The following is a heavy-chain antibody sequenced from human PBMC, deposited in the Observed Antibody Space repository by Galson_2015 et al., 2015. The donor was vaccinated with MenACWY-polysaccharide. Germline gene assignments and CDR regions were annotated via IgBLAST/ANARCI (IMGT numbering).Heavy chain of an antibody. CDR3: ARGYSAYD. D-gene: IGHD5-12*01. CDR2: IKSDGSST. CDR1: GFTFSTYW. J-gene: IGHJ4*02. Sequence: SLRLSCAASGFTFSTYWMHWVRQAPGKGLVWVSRIKSDGSSTSYADSVKGRFTISRDNAKNTLYLQMNSPRAEDTALYYCARGYSAYDWGQGTLVTVSA. V-gene: IGHV3-74*01.